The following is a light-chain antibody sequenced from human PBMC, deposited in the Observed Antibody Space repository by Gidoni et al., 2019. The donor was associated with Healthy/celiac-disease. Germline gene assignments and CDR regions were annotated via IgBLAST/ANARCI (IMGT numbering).Light chain of an antibody. V-gene: IGKV1-39*01. J-gene: IGKJ1*01. CDR3: QQSYSTPRT. CDR1: QSISSY. Sequence: DSQMTQSPSTLSASVGDRVTITCRASQSISSYLNWYQQKPGKAPKLLIYAASSLPSVVPSRFSGSGSGTDFTLPISSLHPEDFATYFCQQSYSTPRTFGQGTKVEIK. CDR2: AAS.